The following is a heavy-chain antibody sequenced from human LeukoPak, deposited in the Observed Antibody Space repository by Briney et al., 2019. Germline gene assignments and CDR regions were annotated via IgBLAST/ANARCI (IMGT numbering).Heavy chain of an antibody. J-gene: IGHJ4*02. CDR2: ISYDGSNK. V-gene: IGHV3-30*03. CDR3: ARANPSTYYYGSGSYTSLDY. CDR1: GFTFSSYG. D-gene: IGHD3-10*01. Sequence: GGSLRLSCAASGFTFSSYGMHWVRQAPGKGLEWVAVISYDGSNKYYADSVKGRFTISRDNSKNTLYLQMNSLRAEDTAVYYCARANPSTYYYGSGSYTSLDYWGQGTLVTVSS.